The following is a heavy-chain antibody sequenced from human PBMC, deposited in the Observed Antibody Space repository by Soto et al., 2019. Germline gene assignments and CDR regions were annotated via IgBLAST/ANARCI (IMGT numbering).Heavy chain of an antibody. CDR1: GYTFTSYA. J-gene: IGHJ4*02. Sequence: ASVKVSCKASGYTFTSYAMHWVRQAPGQRLEWMGWINAGNGNTKYSQKFQGRVTITRDTSASTAYMELSSLRSEDTAVYYCARGLPATYYYDSSGFPYFDYWGQGTLVTSPQ. CDR2: INAGNGNT. V-gene: IGHV1-3*01. D-gene: IGHD3-22*01. CDR3: ARGLPATYYYDSSGFPYFDY.